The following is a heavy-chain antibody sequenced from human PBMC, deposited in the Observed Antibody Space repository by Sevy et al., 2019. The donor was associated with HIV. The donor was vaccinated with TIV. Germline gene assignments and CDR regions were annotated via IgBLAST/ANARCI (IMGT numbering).Heavy chain of an antibody. CDR3: ARDGVVVKPPEYFQH. J-gene: IGHJ1*01. CDR2: ISSSGSTI. Sequence: GGSLRLSCAASGFTFSDYYMSWIRQAPGKGLEWVSYISSSGSTIYYADSVKDRFTISRDNAKNSLYLQMNSLRAEDTAVYYCARDGVVVKPPEYFQHWGQGTLVTVSS. V-gene: IGHV3-11*01. D-gene: IGHD2-21*01. CDR1: GFTFSDYY.